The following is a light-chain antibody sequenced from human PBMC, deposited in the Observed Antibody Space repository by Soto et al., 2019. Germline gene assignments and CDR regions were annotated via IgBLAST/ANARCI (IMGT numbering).Light chain of an antibody. Sequence: QLVLTQSPSASASLGASVRLTCTLSSGHSTYAIAWHQQQPEKGPRYLMKVNSDGSHTKADGIPDHFSGSSSGAERYLTISSLQSEDEADYYCQTWGTGVVFGGGTKLTVL. J-gene: IGLJ2*01. CDR3: QTWGTGVV. CDR1: SGHSTYA. CDR2: VNSDGSH. V-gene: IGLV4-69*01.